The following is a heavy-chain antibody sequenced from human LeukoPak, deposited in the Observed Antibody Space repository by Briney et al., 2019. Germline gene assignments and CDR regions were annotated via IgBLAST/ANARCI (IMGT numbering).Heavy chain of an antibody. D-gene: IGHD3-10*01. CDR2: INPNSGGT. CDR1: GYTFTGYY. V-gene: IGHV1-2*02. CDR3: ARNTYYYGSGSSGYYMDV. Sequence: ASVKVSCKASGYTFTGYYMHWVRQAPGQGLERMGWINPNSGGTNYAQKFQGRVTMTRDTSISTAYMELSRLRSDDTAVYYCARNTYYYGSGSSGYYMDVWGKGTTVTISS. J-gene: IGHJ6*03.